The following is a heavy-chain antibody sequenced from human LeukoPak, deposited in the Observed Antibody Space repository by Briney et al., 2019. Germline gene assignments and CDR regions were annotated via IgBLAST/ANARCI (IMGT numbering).Heavy chain of an antibody. D-gene: IGHD3-22*01. CDR2: INHSGST. CDR3: ARGGFSGYYTNPYYFDY. V-gene: IGHV4-34*01. CDR1: GGSISSYY. J-gene: IGHJ4*02. Sequence: SETLSLTCTVSGGSISSYYWSWIRQPPGKGLEWIGEINHSGSTNYNPSLKSRVTISVDTSKNQFSLKLSSVTAADTAVYYCARGGFSGYYTNPYYFDYWGQGTLVTVSS.